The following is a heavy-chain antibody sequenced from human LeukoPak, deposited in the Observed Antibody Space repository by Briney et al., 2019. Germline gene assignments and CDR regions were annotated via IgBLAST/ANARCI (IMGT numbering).Heavy chain of an antibody. D-gene: IGHD3-10*01. CDR1: GFIFSSYG. V-gene: IGHV3-30*03. CDR2: ISYDGSNK. CDR3: AISGSPTI. Sequence: GGSLRLSCAASGFIFSSYGMHWVRQAPGKGLEWVAVISYDGSNKYYADSVKGRFTISRDNSKNTLYLQMNSLRAEDTAVYYCAISGSPTIWGQGTMVTVSS. J-gene: IGHJ3*02.